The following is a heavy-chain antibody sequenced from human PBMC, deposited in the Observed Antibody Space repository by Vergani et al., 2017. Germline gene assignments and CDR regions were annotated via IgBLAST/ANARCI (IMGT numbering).Heavy chain of an antibody. V-gene: IGHV3-21*01. J-gene: IGHJ5*02. CDR1: GFTFSSYS. CDR3: ARVHGIGWFDP. Sequence: EVQLLESGGGLVQPGGSLRLSCAASGFTFSSYSMNWVRQAPGKGLEWVSSISSSSSYIYYADSVKGRFTISRDNAKNSLYLQMNSLRAEDTAVYYCARVHGIGWFDPWGQGTLVTVSS. D-gene: IGHD1-14*01. CDR2: ISSSSSYI.